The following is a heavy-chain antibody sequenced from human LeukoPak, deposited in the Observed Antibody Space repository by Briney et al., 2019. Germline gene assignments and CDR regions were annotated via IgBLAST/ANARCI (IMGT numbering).Heavy chain of an antibody. V-gene: IGHV3-7*03. CDR2: IKLDGSEK. J-gene: IGHJ6*02. CDR3: ARDGDEQWLVPPGLYGMDV. Sequence: QAGGSLRLSCVASGFTFGKYWMSWVRQAPGKGLEWVANIKLDGSEKNYVDSVKGRFTISRDNTKNSLYLQMNSLRAEDTAVYYCARDGDEQWLVPPGLYGMDVWGQGTTVTVSS. D-gene: IGHD6-19*01. CDR1: GFTFGKYW.